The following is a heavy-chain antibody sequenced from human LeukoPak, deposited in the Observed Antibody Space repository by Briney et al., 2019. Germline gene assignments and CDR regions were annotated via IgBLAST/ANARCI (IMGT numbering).Heavy chain of an antibody. Sequence: SGGSLRLSCADSGFTFSNYGMHWVRQAPGEGLEWVAVISYDGSNKYYGDSVKGRFTISRDNSKNTLYLQMNSLRAEDTAVYYCAKDRGFGVFFQYYFDYWGQGTLVTVSS. V-gene: IGHV3-30*18. CDR2: ISYDGSNK. D-gene: IGHD3-10*01. J-gene: IGHJ4*02. CDR1: GFTFSNYG. CDR3: AKDRGFGVFFQYYFDY.